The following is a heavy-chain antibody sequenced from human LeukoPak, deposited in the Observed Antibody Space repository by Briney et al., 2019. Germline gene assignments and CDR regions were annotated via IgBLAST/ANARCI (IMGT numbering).Heavy chain of an antibody. D-gene: IGHD2-21*01. V-gene: IGHV5-10-1*01. CDR3: ARHGESPRTQYGQFDP. CDR1: GYSFTSYW. Sequence: GESLKISCKGSGYSFTSYWISWVRQIPGKGLEWMGRIDPSDSYTNYSPSFQGHVTISADKSISTAYLQWSSLKASDTAMYYCARHGESPRTQYGQFDPWGQGTPVTVSS. CDR2: IDPSDSYT. J-gene: IGHJ5*02.